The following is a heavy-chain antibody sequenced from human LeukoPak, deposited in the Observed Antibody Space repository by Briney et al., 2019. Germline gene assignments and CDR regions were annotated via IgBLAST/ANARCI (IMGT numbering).Heavy chain of an antibody. D-gene: IGHD6-19*01. CDR1: GFTFSSYA. J-gene: IGHJ4*02. V-gene: IGHV3-64D*06. Sequence: GGSLRLSCSASGFTFSSYAMHWVRQAPGKGLEYVSAISSNGGSTYYADSVKGRFTISRGNSKNTLYLQMSSLRAEDTAVYYCVKDQGIAVAALFDYWGQGTLVTVSS. CDR3: VKDQGIAVAALFDY. CDR2: ISSNGGST.